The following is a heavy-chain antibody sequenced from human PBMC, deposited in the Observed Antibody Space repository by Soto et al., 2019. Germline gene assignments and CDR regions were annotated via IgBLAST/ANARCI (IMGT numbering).Heavy chain of an antibody. CDR1: GGSISSSNW. CDR2: IYHSGST. J-gene: IGHJ6*01. CDR3: ARDGLPTYEDIVVVPAAILQDRSPNNYYYYGMDV. V-gene: IGHV4-4*02. Sequence: QVQLQESGPGLVKPSGTLSLTCAVSGGSISSSNWWSWVRQPPGKGLEWIGEIYHSGSTNYNPSLKSRVTISVDKSKNQFSLKLSSVTAADTAVYYCARDGLPTYEDIVVVPAAILQDRSPNNYYYYGMDVW. D-gene: IGHD2-2*02.